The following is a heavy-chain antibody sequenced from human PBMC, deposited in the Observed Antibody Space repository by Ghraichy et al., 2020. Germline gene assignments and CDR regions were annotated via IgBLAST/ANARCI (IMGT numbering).Heavy chain of an antibody. CDR3: ARLEEKYCSGGSCSPYYYYYYGMDV. CDR1: GFTFSSSW. D-gene: IGHD2-15*01. Sequence: GGSLRLSCAASGFTFSSSWMSWVRQAPGKGLEWVANIKQDGSEKYYVDSVKGRFTISRDNAKNSLYLQMNSLRAEDTAVYYCARLEEKYCSGGSCSPYYYYYYGMDVWGHGATVTVSS. CDR2: IKQDGSEK. V-gene: IGHV3-7*04. J-gene: IGHJ6*02.